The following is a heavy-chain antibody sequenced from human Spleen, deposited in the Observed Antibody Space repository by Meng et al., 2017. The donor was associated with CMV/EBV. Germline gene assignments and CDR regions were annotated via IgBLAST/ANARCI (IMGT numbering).Heavy chain of an antibody. CDR2: ISSSGGTI. CDR3: ARADDYYSNYHDY. V-gene: IGHV3-48*03. CDR1: GFTFSSYE. D-gene: IGHD3-22*01. Sequence: GGSLRLSCAASGFTFSSYEMNWVRQAPGKGLEWVSYISSSGGTIYYADSVKGRFTISRDNAKSSLYLQMNSLRAEDTAVYYCARADDYYSNYHDYWGQGTLVTVSS. J-gene: IGHJ4*02.